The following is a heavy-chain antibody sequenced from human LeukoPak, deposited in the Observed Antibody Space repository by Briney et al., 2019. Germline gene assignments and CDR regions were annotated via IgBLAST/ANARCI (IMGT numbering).Heavy chain of an antibody. J-gene: IGHJ3*02. Sequence: SVKLSCKASGGTFSSYAISWVRQAPGQGLEWMGGIILIFGTANYAQKFQGRVTITADESTSTAYMELSSLRSEDTAVYYCAFGVVVPAAMNAIDIWGQGTMVTVSS. D-gene: IGHD2-2*01. V-gene: IGHV1-69*01. CDR1: GGTFSSYA. CDR2: IILIFGTA. CDR3: AFGVVVPAAMNAIDI.